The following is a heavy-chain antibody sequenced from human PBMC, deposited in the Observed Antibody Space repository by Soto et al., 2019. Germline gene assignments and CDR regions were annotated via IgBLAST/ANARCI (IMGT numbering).Heavy chain of an antibody. J-gene: IGHJ6*02. Sequence: ASVKVSCKVSGYTLTELSMHWVRQAPGKGLEWMGGFDPEDGETIYAQKFQGRVIMTEDTSTDTAYMELSSLRSEDTSVYYCARDSKWDDTSVGMDVWGQGTTVTVSS. V-gene: IGHV1-24*01. CDR1: GYTLTELS. D-gene: IGHD3-22*01. CDR3: ARDSKWDDTSVGMDV. CDR2: FDPEDGET.